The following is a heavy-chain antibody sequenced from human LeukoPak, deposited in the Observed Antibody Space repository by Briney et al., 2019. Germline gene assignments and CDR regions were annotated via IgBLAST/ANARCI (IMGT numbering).Heavy chain of an antibody. CDR3: ARDTRVGAKYFQH. D-gene: IGHD1-26*01. Sequence: KTGGSLRLSCAASGFTFSSYSMNWVRQAPGKGLEWVSSISSSSSYIYYADSVKGRFTISRDNAKNSLYLQMNSLRAEDTAVYYCARDTRVGAKYFQHWGQGTLVTVSS. CDR2: ISSSSSYI. J-gene: IGHJ1*01. CDR1: GFTFSSYS. V-gene: IGHV3-21*01.